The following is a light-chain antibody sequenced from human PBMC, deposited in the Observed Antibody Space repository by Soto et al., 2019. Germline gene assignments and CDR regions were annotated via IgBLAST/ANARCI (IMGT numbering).Light chain of an antibody. CDR1: SSDVGGFKY. CDR3: CSYATNYVQ. J-gene: IGLJ2*01. Sequence: QSPLTQPRSVSGSPGQSVTISCTGTSSDVGGFKYVSWYQQHPGKAPKLIILDASKRPSGVPDRCSGCKSGYTASLTISGIQGENEADYYCCSYATNYVQVGGGTQLTV. CDR2: DAS. V-gene: IGLV2-11*01.